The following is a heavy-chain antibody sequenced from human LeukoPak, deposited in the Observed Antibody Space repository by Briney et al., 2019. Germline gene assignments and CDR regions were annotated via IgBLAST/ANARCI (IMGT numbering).Heavy chain of an antibody. CDR2: IWYDGSNK. D-gene: IGHD1-1*01. J-gene: IGHJ5*02. CDR1: GFTFSSYG. CDR3: AKDQLGQGFDP. Sequence: PGRSLRLSCAASGFTFSSYGMHWVRQAPGKGLEWVAVIWYDGSNKYYADSVKGRFTISRDNSKNTLYLQMNSLRAEDTAVYYCAKDQLGQGFDPWDQGTLVTVSS. V-gene: IGHV3-33*06.